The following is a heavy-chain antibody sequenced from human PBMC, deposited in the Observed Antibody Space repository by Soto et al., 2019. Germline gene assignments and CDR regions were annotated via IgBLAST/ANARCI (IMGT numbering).Heavy chain of an antibody. V-gene: IGHV4-39*01. CDR2: ICYSGNT. CDR1: VFSISVISYY. J-gene: IGHJ4*02. Sequence: SETLSITCTVSVFSISVISYYWGWIRHPPGKGLDCTVSICYSGNTYYNPSPKSRVTISVDTSKNQFSLRLTSVTAADTAVYYCGRQGVVTTYANFDYWGQGTVVTVSS. CDR3: GRQGVVTTYANFDY. D-gene: IGHD4-17*01.